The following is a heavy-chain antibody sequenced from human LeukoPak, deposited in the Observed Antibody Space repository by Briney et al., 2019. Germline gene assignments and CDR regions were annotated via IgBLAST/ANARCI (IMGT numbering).Heavy chain of an antibody. V-gene: IGHV3-7*01. CDR2: IKHDGSEK. CDR1: GSTFSKYW. CDR3: ARDRLEGGY. D-gene: IGHD1-1*01. J-gene: IGHJ4*02. Sequence: SGGSLRLSCAVSGSTFSKYWMSWVRQAPGKGLEWVANIKHDGSEKYYADSVKGRFTISRDNAKNSLYLQMNSLRAEDTAVYCCARDRLEGGYWGQGTLVTVSS.